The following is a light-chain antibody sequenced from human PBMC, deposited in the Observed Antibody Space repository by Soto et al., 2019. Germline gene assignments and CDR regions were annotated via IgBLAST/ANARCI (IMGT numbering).Light chain of an antibody. V-gene: IGKV3-11*01. J-gene: IGKJ5*01. CDR1: QTVSSY. CDR3: QQRSNWPPVT. CDR2: DAS. Sequence: EIVLTQSPATLSLSPGERATLSCRASQTVSSYLAWYQQKPGQAPRLLIYDASNRATGIPARFSGSGSGTALSLPISSLEPEDFAVYYCQQRSNWPPVTFGQGTRLEIK.